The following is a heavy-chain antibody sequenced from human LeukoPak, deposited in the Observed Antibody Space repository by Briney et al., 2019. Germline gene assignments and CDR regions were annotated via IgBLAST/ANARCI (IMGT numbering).Heavy chain of an antibody. CDR1: GYTFHNYG. CDR2: ISPYSGNT. Sequence: ASVKVSCKASGYTFHNYGISWVRQAPGQGLEWMGWISPYSGNTDYTERLQGRVTMTTDTSTTTAFMELRSLRSGDTAVYYCAKDRNDDILTGYNWLDPWGQGTLVTVSS. J-gene: IGHJ5*02. CDR3: AKDRNDDILTGYNWLDP. V-gene: IGHV1-18*01. D-gene: IGHD3-9*01.